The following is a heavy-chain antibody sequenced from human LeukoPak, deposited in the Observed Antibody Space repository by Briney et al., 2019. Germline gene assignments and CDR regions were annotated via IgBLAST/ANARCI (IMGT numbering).Heavy chain of an antibody. CDR1: GGTFSNYA. CDR2: IIPILGLA. D-gene: IGHD4-17*01. V-gene: IGHV1-69*04. CDR3: ARFDYADYLAFDY. Sequence: SVKVSCKASGGTFSNYAISWVRQAPGQGLEWMGRIIPILGLASYAQKFQGRVTMTRDTSTSTVYMELSSLRSEDTAVYYCARFDYADYLAFDYWGQGTLVTVSS. J-gene: IGHJ4*02.